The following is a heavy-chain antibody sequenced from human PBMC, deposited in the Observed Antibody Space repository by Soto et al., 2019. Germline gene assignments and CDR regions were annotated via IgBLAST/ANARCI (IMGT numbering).Heavy chain of an antibody. V-gene: IGHV3-66*01. CDR2: IYSGGST. D-gene: IGHD6-6*01. CDR3: ASFEYSSSTRNLGLIEDAFDI. Sequence: GVSLRLSCAASGYTVSSNYMSWVRQAPGKGLEWVSVIYSGGSTYYADSVKGRFTISRDNSKNTLYLQMNSLRAEDTAVYYCASFEYSSSTRNLGLIEDAFDIWGHGTMVTVSS. CDR1: GYTVSSNY. J-gene: IGHJ3*02.